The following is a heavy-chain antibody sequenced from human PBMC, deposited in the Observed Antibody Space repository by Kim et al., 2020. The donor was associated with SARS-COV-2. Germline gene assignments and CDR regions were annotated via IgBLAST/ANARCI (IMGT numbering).Heavy chain of an antibody. J-gene: IGHJ6*02. CDR3: ARHSRIAAAGTQSEGSYYYGRDV. CDR2: ISAYNGNT. CDR1: GYTFTSYG. V-gene: IGHV1-18*01. D-gene: IGHD6-13*01. Sequence: ASVKVSCKASGYTFTSYGISWVRQAPGQGLEWMGWISAYNGNTNYAQKLQGRVTMTTDTSTSTAYMELRSLRSDDTAVYYCARHSRIAAAGTQSEGSYYYGRDVWGQGTTVTVSS.